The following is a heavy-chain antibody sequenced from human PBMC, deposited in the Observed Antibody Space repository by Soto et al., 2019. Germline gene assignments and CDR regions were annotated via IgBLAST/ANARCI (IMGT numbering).Heavy chain of an antibody. CDR1: GLAFRSFL. CDR3: ATYHDDEWESYRHRY. CDR2: INQDGRDT. Sequence: EVQLVESGGGLVRPGGSLRLSCAASGLAFRSFLMSWFRQPPGGGLEWVANINQDGRDTYYSDSVRDRFTISRDNAANSLFLHMNSLGAEDTAVYYCATYHDDEWESYRHRYWGQGTLVTVSS. V-gene: IGHV3-7*01. J-gene: IGHJ4*02. D-gene: IGHD3-16*02.